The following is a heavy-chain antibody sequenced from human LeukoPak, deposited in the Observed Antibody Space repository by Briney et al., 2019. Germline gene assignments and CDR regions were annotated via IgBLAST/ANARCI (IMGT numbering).Heavy chain of an antibody. CDR1: GYTFTGYY. J-gene: IGHJ4*02. CDR3: ARDSCSSTSCLSIDDY. Sequence: ASVKVSCKASGYTFTGYYMHWVRQAPGQGLEWMGWINPNSGGTNYAQKFQGRVTMTRDTSISTAYMELSRLSSDDTAVYYCARDSCSSTSCLSIDDYWGQGTLVTVSS. V-gene: IGHV1-2*02. D-gene: IGHD2-2*01. CDR2: INPNSGGT.